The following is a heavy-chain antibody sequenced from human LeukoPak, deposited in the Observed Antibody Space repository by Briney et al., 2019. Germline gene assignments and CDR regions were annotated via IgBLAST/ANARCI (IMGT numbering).Heavy chain of an antibody. CDR2: ISYDGSNK. D-gene: IGHD3-22*01. V-gene: IGHV3-30*18. Sequence: SGGSLRLSCAASGFTFSSYGMHWVRQAPGKGLEWVAVISYDGSNKYYADSVKGRFTISRDNSKNTLYLQMNSLRAEDTAVYYCAKTYYYDSSGYYYKDAFDIWGQGTMVTVSS. J-gene: IGHJ3*02. CDR3: AKTYYYDSSGYYYKDAFDI. CDR1: GFTFSSYG.